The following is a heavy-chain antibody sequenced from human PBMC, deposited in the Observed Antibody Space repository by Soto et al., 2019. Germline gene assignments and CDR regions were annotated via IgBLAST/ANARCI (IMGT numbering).Heavy chain of an antibody. Sequence: PSETLSLTCAVSGGSISHVYYYWSWIRQLPDKGLEWIGHIYNGGSTYNNPSLTSRVTISVDTSRNQFSLQLTSVSAADTAVYYGATGPLGNKVDARGQGVLVTVPS. D-gene: IGHD3-16*01. CDR2: IYNGGST. J-gene: IGHJ5*02. V-gene: IGHV4-30-4*01. CDR3: ATGPLGNKVDA. CDR1: GGSISHVYYY.